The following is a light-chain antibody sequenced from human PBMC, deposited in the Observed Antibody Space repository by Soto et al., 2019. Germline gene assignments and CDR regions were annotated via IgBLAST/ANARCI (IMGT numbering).Light chain of an antibody. CDR3: QQRSNWPIT. CDR1: QSVLNSSNNKNN. Sequence: QSSVSLALSLKKSSTINCRSSQSVLNSSNNKNNLAWYQQKPGQAPRLLIYDASNRATGIPARFSGSGSGTDFTLTISSLEPEDFAVYYCQQRSNWPITFGQGRLLEVK. CDR2: DAS. J-gene: IGKJ5*01. V-gene: IGKV3-11*01.